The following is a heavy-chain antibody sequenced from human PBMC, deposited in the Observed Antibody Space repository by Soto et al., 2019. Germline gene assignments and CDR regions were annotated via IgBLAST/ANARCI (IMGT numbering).Heavy chain of an antibody. J-gene: IGHJ4*02. CDR2: IYYSGST. D-gene: IGHD3-10*01. V-gene: IGHV4-39*01. CDR1: GGSISSSSYY. Sequence: SETLPLSYTVSGGSISSSSYYWGWILQHPGKGLEWIGRIYYSGSTYYNPSLKSRVTISVDTSKNQFSLKLSSVTAADTAVYYGASERHYYGSRRPRLAYWGQGTPVPVSS. CDR3: ASERHYYGSRRPRLAY.